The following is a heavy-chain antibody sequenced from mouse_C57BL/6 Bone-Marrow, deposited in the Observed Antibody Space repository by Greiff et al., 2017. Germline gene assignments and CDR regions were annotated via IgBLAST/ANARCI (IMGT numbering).Heavy chain of an antibody. CDR1: GYTFTSYW. CDR2: INPNSGST. V-gene: IGHV1-64*01. D-gene: IGHD2-5*01. J-gene: IGHJ4*01. CDR3: ARSALYYSNSGGAMDY. Sequence: VQLQQPGAELVKPGASVKLSCKASGYTFTSYWMHWVKQRPGQGLEWIGMINPNSGSTNYNEKFKSKATLTVDKSSSTAYMQLSSLTSEDSAVSYCARSALYYSNSGGAMDYWGQGTSVTVSS.